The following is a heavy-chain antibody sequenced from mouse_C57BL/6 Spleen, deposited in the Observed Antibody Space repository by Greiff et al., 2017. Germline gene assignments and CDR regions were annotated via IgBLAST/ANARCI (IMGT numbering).Heavy chain of an antibody. Sequence: VQLKESGPGLVKPSQSLSLTCSVTGYSITSGYYWNWIRQFPGNKLEWMGYISYDGSNNYNPSLKNRISITRDTSKNQFFLKLNSVTTEDTATYYCAREGDDGYFNYAMDYWGQGTSVTVSS. CDR2: ISYDGSN. D-gene: IGHD2-3*01. CDR3: AREGDDGYFNYAMDY. J-gene: IGHJ4*01. CDR1: GYSITSGYY. V-gene: IGHV3-6*01.